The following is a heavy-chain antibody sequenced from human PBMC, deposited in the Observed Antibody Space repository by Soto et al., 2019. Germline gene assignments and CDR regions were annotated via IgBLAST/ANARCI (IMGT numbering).Heavy chain of an antibody. V-gene: IGHV3-30*18. CDR1: GFTFSSYA. J-gene: IGHJ6*01. Sequence: PGGSLRLSCAASGFTFSSYAMQWVRQAPGKGLEWVALMSYDGTNEYYADSVKGRFTISRDNSKNMLFLQINSLRAEDTAVYYCGKDLHHNSGYFFTVRLNAMDVWGQGTTVTVSS. CDR2: MSYDGTNE. D-gene: IGHD5-12*01. CDR3: GKDLHHNSGYFFTVRLNAMDV.